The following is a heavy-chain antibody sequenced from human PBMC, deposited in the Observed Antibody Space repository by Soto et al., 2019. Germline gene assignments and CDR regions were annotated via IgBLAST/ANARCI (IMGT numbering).Heavy chain of an antibody. D-gene: IGHD6-25*01. J-gene: IGHJ3*02. Sequence: GGALRLSCAASGLTFSSYWMHWVRQAPGKGLVWVSRINSDGSSTSYADSVKGRFTISRDNAKNTLYLQMNSLRAEDTAVYFCARASSGAFDIWGQGTMVTVSS. V-gene: IGHV3-74*01. CDR3: ARASSGAFDI. CDR2: INSDGSST. CDR1: GLTFSSYW.